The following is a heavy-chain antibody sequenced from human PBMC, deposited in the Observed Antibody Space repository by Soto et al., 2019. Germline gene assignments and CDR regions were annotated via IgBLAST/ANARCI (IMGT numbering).Heavy chain of an antibody. V-gene: IGHV3-53*01. CDR2: MYSGGGT. D-gene: IGHD3-16*01. J-gene: IGHJ5*02. Sequence: PGGSLRLSCAASWFSVNNYMSWVRQAPGKGLEWVSVMYSGGGTWYTDSVKGRFTISRDNSKNTLYLQMNSLRAEDTALYYCASANSALYESWGQGTLVTVSS. CDR3: ASANSALYES. CDR1: WFSVNNY.